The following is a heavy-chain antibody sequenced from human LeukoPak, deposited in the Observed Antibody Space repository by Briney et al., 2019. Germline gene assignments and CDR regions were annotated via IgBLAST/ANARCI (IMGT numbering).Heavy chain of an antibody. Sequence: ASVKVSCKASGYTFTSYDINWVRQATGQGLEWMGWMNPNSGNTAYAQKFRGRVTMTRNTSISTAYMELSSLRSDDTAVYYCARGGGSTWTQRGYFHPWGQGTLVTVSS. CDR2: MNPNSGNT. CDR1: GYTFTSYD. J-gene: IGHJ1*01. CDR3: ARGGGSTWTQRGYFHP. D-gene: IGHD6-13*01. V-gene: IGHV1-8*01.